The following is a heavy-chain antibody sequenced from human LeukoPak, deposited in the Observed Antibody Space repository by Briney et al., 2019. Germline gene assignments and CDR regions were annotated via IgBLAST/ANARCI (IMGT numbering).Heavy chain of an antibody. CDR1: GFTFRNYA. CDR3: AKDGAMAAAGYYFDY. Sequence: GGSLRLSCAASGFTFRNYAMHWLRQAPGKGLEWVAVIASDGNDKHLADSVKGRFTISRDNSRNTLYLQMNSLRTEDTAVYYSAKDGAMAAAGYYFDYWGQGTLVTVSS. D-gene: IGHD6-13*01. V-gene: IGHV3-30*18. CDR2: IASDGNDK. J-gene: IGHJ4*02.